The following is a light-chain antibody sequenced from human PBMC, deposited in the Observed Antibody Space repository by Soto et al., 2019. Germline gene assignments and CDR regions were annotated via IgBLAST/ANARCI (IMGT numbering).Light chain of an antibody. J-gene: IGKJ2*01. Sequence: EIVLTQSPGTLSLSPGERATLSCRASQSVSSSYLAWYQQKPGQAPRLLIYGASSRATGIPDRFSGSRSGTDFTLTISRLEPDDFAVYYCQQYGSSLYTFGQGTKLEIK. V-gene: IGKV3-20*01. CDR3: QQYGSSLYT. CDR2: GAS. CDR1: QSVSSSY.